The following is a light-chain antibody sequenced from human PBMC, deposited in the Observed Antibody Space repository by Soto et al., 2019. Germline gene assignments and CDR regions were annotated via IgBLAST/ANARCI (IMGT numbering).Light chain of an antibody. CDR3: QQYGSSPQWT. V-gene: IGKV3-20*01. CDR2: GAS. J-gene: IGKJ1*01. CDR1: QSVSSNY. Sequence: EIGLTQSPGTLSLSPGERATLPCSASQSVSSNYSAWYQQKPGQAPRLLIYGASSRATGIPDRFSGSGSGTDFTLTISRLEPEDFAVYYCQQYGSSPQWTFGQGTKVDIK.